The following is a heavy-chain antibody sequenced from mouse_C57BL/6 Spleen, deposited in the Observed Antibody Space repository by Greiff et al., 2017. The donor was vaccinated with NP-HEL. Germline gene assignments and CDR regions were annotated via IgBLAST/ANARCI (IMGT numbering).Heavy chain of an antibody. V-gene: IGHV3-6*01. D-gene: IGHD1-1*01. CDR1: GYSITSGYY. J-gene: IGHJ2*01. CDR2: ISYDGSN. CDR3: ARERRVTVVAAPNFDY. Sequence: EVQLQQSGPGLVKPSQSLSLTCSVTGYSITSGYYWNWIRQFPGNKLEWMGYISYDGSNNYNPSLKNRISITRDTSKNQFFLKLNSVTTEDTATYYCARERRVTVVAAPNFDYWGQGTTLTVSS.